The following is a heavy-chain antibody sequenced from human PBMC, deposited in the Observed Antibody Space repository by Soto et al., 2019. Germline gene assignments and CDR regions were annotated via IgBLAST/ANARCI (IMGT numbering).Heavy chain of an antibody. CDR3: TTVWRYSGSYYLRTDY. V-gene: IGHV3-15*01. D-gene: IGHD1-26*01. Sequence: PGGSLRLSCAASGFTFSSYAMSWVRQAPGKGLEWVGRIKSKTDGGTTDYAAPVKGRFTISRDDSKNTLYLQMNSLKTEDTAVYYCTTVWRYSGSYYLRTDYWGQGTLVTVSS. J-gene: IGHJ4*02. CDR1: GFTFSSYA. CDR2: IKSKTDGGTT.